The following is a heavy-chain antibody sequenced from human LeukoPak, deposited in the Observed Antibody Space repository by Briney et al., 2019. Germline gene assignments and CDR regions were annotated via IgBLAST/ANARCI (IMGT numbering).Heavy chain of an antibody. V-gene: IGHV4-4*02. CDR1: GGSVTSTNY. CDR3: SREGGPYRPLDY. J-gene: IGHJ4*02. CDR2: VNLQGFT. Sequence: KPSGTLSLTCGVSGGSVTSTNYWTWVRQPPGTGLEWIGEVNLQGFTNYNPSLVGRLPISVDTSENHISLQLTSVTAAATAVFFGSREGGPYRPLDYWGQGTLVTVSS.